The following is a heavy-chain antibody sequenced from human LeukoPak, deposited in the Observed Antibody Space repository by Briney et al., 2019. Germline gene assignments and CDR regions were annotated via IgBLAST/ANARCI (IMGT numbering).Heavy chain of an antibody. Sequence: PGGSLRLPCAASGFTFSSYSMNWVRQAPGKGLEWVSSISSSSSYIYYADSVKGRFTISRDNAKNSLYLQMNSLRAEDTAVYYCARDDRVRGVIIRVFDYWGQGTLVTVSS. V-gene: IGHV3-21*01. D-gene: IGHD3-10*01. CDR3: ARDDRVRGVIIRVFDY. CDR1: GFTFSSYS. J-gene: IGHJ4*02. CDR2: ISSSSSYI.